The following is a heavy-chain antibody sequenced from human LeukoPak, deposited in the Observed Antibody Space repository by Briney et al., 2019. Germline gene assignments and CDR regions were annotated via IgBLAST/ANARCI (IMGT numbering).Heavy chain of an antibody. CDR1: GFTFSSYA. CDR3: AKFLVFLYYFDY. CDR2: ISGSGGST. J-gene: IGHJ4*02. Sequence: GGSLRLSCAASGFTFSSYAMSWVRQAPGKGLEWVSAISGSGGSTYYADSVKGRFTISRDNSKNTLYLQMSSLRAEDTAVYYCAKFLVFLYYFDYWGQGTLVTVSS. D-gene: IGHD2-21*01. V-gene: IGHV3-23*01.